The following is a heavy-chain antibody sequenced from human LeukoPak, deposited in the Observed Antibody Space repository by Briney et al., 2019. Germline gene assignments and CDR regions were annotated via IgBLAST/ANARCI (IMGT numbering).Heavy chain of an antibody. J-gene: IGHJ4*02. V-gene: IGHV2-70*04. CDR3: ARSGELAANFDY. CDR1: GFSLSTREVR. CDR2: IEWDDDK. D-gene: IGHD3-10*01. Sequence: SGPTLVNPTQTLTLTCTFSGFSLSTREVRVSWIRQPPGKALEWLARIEWDDDKFYSTSLKTRLTISKDTSKNQVVLTMTNMDPVDTATYYCARSGELAANFDYWGQGTLVTVSS.